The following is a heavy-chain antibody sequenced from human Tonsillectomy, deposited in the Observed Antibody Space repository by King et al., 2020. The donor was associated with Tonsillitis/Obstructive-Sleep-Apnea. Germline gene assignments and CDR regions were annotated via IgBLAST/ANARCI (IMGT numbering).Heavy chain of an antibody. CDR3: AREHSSSLDY. Sequence: VQLQQWGAGLLKPSETLSLTCAVYGGSFSGYYWNWIRQPPGKGLEWIGEIDHSGSTNYTPSLKSRVTVSVDTSKNQFSLKLSSVTAADTAVYCCAREHSSSLDYWGQGTLVTVSS. CDR1: GGSFSGYY. CDR2: IDHSGST. V-gene: IGHV4-34*01. J-gene: IGHJ4*02. D-gene: IGHD6-13*01.